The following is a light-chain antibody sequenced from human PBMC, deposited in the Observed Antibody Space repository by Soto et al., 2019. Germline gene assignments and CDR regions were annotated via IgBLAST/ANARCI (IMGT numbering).Light chain of an antibody. CDR1: QSVSSY. CDR3: HQRSNWPIT. V-gene: IGKV3-11*01. J-gene: IGKJ5*01. CDR2: DAS. Sequence: EIVLTQSPATLSLSPGERATLSCRASQSVSSYLAWYQQTHGQAPRLLIYDASNRDTGIPARFSGSGSGTDFTLSLSRLEPEDFSVYYCHQRSNWPITFGQGTRLEIK.